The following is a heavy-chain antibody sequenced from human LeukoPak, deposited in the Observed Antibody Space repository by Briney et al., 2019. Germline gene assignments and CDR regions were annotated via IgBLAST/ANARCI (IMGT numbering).Heavy chain of an antibody. Sequence: GGSLRLSRSASVFTFSSYAMLWVRQAPGKGLEYVSDISSNGGSTYYADSVKGRFTISRDNSKNTLYLQMSSLRAEDTAVYYCLKDLGRWFGEFLVAFHIWGQGTMVTVSS. V-gene: IGHV3-64D*06. CDR2: ISSNGGST. CDR3: LKDLGRWFGEFLVAFHI. CDR1: VFTFSSYA. D-gene: IGHD3-10*01. J-gene: IGHJ3*02.